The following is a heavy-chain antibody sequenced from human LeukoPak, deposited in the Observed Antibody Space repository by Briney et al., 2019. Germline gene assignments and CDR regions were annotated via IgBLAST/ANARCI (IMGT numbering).Heavy chain of an antibody. Sequence: GGSLRLSCAASGFTFTDSAMTWVRQAPGKRLEWVSAISTSGGDTIYTDSVKDRFTISRDNSKNTLYLQMNSLRADDTAIYYCAKGGNYAPLDYWGQGTLVTVSS. D-gene: IGHD1-7*01. CDR3: AKGGNYAPLDY. V-gene: IGHV3-23*01. J-gene: IGHJ4*02. CDR1: GFTFTDSA. CDR2: ISTSGGDT.